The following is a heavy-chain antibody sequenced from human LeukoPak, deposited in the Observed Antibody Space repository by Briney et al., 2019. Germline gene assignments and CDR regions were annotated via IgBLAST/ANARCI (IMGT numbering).Heavy chain of an antibody. CDR2: IRYDGRIK. J-gene: IGHJ5*02. CDR3: ARNRAAAGDWLDP. D-gene: IGHD6-13*01. V-gene: IGHV3-30*02. Sequence: GGSLRHSCAASGFTFSAYGVHWVRQAPGKGLEWVAFIRYDGRIKNYADSVKGRFTISRDNSKNTLYLQMNSLTTEDTSLYYCARNRAAAGDWLDPWGQGTLVIVSS. CDR1: GFTFSAYG.